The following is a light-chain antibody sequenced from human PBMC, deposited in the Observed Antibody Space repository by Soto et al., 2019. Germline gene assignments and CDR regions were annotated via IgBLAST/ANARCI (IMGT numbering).Light chain of an antibody. CDR2: GTS. Sequence: DIVMTQSPEYLAGSLGERATINCKSSQSVLYTPNAKNYLAWYQQKPGQAPSLLIYGTSNRATGIPDRFSGSGSETDFTLTISSLQSEDFAVYYCRQYNHWPPITFGQGTRLENK. CDR3: RQYNHWPPIT. V-gene: IGKV4-1*01. CDR1: QSVLYTPNAKNY. J-gene: IGKJ5*01.